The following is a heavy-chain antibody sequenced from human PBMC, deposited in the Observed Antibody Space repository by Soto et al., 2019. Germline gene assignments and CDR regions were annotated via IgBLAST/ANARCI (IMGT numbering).Heavy chain of an antibody. Sequence: PGGSLRLSCAASGFTFSSYAMSWVRQAPGKGLEWVSAISGSGGSTYYADSVKGRFTISRDNSKNTLYLQMNSLRAEDTAVYYCAKYNYYDSSGYYPTALEFDYWGQGTLVTVSS. CDR3: AKYNYYDSSGYYPTALEFDY. J-gene: IGHJ4*02. V-gene: IGHV3-23*01. CDR1: GFTFSSYA. CDR2: ISGSGGST. D-gene: IGHD3-22*01.